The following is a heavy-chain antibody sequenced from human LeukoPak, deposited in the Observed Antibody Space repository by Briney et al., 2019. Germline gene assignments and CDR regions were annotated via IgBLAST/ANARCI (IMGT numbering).Heavy chain of an antibody. D-gene: IGHD3-22*01. CDR1: GYTFTGYY. CDR3: ARVGYYESSGYYEY. J-gene: IGHJ4*02. Sequence: ASVTVSCKASGYTFTGYYMHWVRQAPGQGLEWMGRINPNSGGTNYAQKFQGRATMTRDTSISTVYMELSRLRSDDTAVYYCARVGYYESSGYYEYWGQGTLVTVSS. V-gene: IGHV1-2*06. CDR2: INPNSGGT.